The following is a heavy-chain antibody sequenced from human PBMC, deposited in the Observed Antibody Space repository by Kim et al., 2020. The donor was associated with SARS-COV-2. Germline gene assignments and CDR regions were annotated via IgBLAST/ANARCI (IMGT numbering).Heavy chain of an antibody. CDR3: AREPSAAADIDY. Sequence: GGSLRLSCAASGFTFSSYAMHWVRQAPGKGLEWVAVISHDGSRKYYADSVKGRFTISRDNSKNTLFLQMNSLRAEDTADYYCAREPSAAADIDYWGQGTL. CDR1: GFTFSSYA. V-gene: IGHV3-30*04. J-gene: IGHJ4*02. D-gene: IGHD6-13*01. CDR2: ISHDGSRK.